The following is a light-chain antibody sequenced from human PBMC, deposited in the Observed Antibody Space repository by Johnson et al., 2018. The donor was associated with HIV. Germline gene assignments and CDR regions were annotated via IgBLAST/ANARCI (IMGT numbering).Light chain of an antibody. CDR2: ENN. J-gene: IGLJ1*01. V-gene: IGLV1-51*02. Sequence: VLTQPPSVSAAPGQKVTISCSGSSSNIGNNYVSWYQQLPGTAPKLLIYENNKRPSGIPDRFSGSKSGTSATLGITGLQTGDEADYYCGTWDSSLSAGGVFGTGTKVTVL. CDR1: SSNIGNNY. CDR3: GTWDSSLSAGGV.